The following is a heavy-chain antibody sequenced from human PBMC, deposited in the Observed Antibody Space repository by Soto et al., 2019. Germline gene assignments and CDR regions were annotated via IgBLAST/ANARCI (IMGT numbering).Heavy chain of an antibody. D-gene: IGHD4-4*01. CDR2: INAGNGNT. Sequence: QVQLVQSGAEVKKPGASVKVSCKASGYTFTSYAMHWMRQAPGQRLEWMGWINAGNGNTKYSQKFQGRVTITRDTSASTAYMELSSLRSEDTAVYYCASLYSNYALIDYYYYGMDVWGQGTTVTVSS. J-gene: IGHJ6*02. V-gene: IGHV1-3*01. CDR1: GYTFTSYA. CDR3: ASLYSNYALIDYYYYGMDV.